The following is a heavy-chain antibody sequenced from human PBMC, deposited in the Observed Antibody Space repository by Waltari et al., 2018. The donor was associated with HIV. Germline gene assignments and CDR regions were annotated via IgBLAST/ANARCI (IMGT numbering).Heavy chain of an antibody. CDR2: VSYIGNT. Sequence: QLQLQESGPGLVKPSVTLSLTCSVSGASMFEPVFFCGWGRQSPGKGLEWMGSVSYIGNTYDNPALKSRATISVDTSENQFYLKLTAVTAADTALYYCTRHKDFYYEPTALVQVWGRGILVTVSS. V-gene: IGHV4-39*01. CDR1: GASMFEPVFF. J-gene: IGHJ4*02. D-gene: IGHD3-22*01. CDR3: TRHKDFYYEPTALVQV.